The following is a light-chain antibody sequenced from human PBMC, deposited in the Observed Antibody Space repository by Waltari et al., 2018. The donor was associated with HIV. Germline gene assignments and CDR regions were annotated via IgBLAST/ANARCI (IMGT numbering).Light chain of an antibody. CDR3: SSYTSSSTLVV. V-gene: IGLV2-14*01. CDR2: DVS. Sequence: QFALPQPAPVSGSPGQSIPISCTGPRSDVGGYHRVPCYQQHPGKAPKLMIYDVSTRPSGVSNRFSGSKSGNTASLTISGLQAEDEADYYCSSYTSSSTLVVFGGGTKLTVL. J-gene: IGLJ2*01. CDR1: RSDVGGYHR.